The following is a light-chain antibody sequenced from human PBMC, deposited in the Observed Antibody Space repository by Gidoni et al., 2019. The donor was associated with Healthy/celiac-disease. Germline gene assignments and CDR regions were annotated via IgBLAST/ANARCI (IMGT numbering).Light chain of an antibody. J-gene: IGKJ1*01. CDR1: QSVLYSSNNKNY. CDR3: QQYYSTPT. Sequence: IVLTQSPACLAVSLGERSTINCKSSQSVLYSSNNKNYLDWYQQKPGQPPKLLIYWAATRESGVPDRFSGSGSGTDFTLTISSLQAEDVAVYYCQQYYSTPTFGQGTKVEIK. V-gene: IGKV4-1*01. CDR2: WAA.